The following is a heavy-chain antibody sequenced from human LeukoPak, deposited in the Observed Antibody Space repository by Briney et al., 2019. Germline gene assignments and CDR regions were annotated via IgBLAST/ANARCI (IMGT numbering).Heavy chain of an antibody. CDR3: ARPAYTAAYDL. CDR2: MKGDGSEI. J-gene: IGHJ3*01. D-gene: IGHD3-16*01. Sequence: QPGGSLRLSCAASGFTFSTYWMTWVRQAPGKGLEWVANMKGDGSEIHYVDSVRGRFTISRDNAKNSLYLQMNYLRAEDTAVYYCARPAYTAAYDLWGQGTMVTVSS. CDR1: GFTFSTYW. V-gene: IGHV3-7*01.